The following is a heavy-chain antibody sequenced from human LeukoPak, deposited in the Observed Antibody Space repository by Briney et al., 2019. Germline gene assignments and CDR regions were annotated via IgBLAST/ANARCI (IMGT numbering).Heavy chain of an antibody. CDR3: ARRIDYASGP. Sequence: SEPLSLTCTVSGGSISSSSYYWGWIRQPPGKGLEWIGSIYYSGSTYYNPSLKSRVTISVDTSKNQFSLKLSSVTAADTAVYYCARRIDYASGPWGQGTLVTVSS. J-gene: IGHJ5*02. CDR2: IYYSGST. D-gene: IGHD4-17*01. V-gene: IGHV4-39*01. CDR1: GGSISSSSYY.